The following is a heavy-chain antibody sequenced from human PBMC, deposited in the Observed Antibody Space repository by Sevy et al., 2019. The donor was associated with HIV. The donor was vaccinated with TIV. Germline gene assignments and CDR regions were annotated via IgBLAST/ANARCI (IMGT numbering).Heavy chain of an antibody. CDR3: AKDHDNCDAFDI. CDR2: ISYDGSNK. D-gene: IGHD1-1*01. CDR1: GFTFSSYG. J-gene: IGHJ3*02. Sequence: GGSLRLSCAASGFTFSSYGMHWVRQAPGKGLEWVAVISYDGSNKYYADSVKGRFTISRDNSKNTLYLQMNSLRAEDTAVYYCAKDHDNCDAFDIWGQGTMVTVSS. V-gene: IGHV3-30*18.